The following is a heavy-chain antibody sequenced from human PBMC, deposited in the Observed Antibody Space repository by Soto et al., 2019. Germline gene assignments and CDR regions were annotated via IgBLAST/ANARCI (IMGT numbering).Heavy chain of an antibody. CDR3: AIRDY. V-gene: IGHV3-73*01. J-gene: IGHJ4*02. CDR2: IRGRADSYAT. Sequence: EVHLVDSGGDVVQPGGSLKLSCAASEFTFSGSYLHWVRQASGRGLEWVGHIRGRADSYATSYAASVNGRFTISRDDSKNTAYLQMNSLTTEDTAVYYCAIRDYGGQGTLVTVSS. CDR1: EFTFSGSY.